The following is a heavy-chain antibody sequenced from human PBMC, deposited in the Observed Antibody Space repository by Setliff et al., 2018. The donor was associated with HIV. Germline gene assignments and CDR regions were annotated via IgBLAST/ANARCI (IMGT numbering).Heavy chain of an antibody. CDR3: VRDPIEGSPDYFDY. D-gene: IGHD1-26*01. Sequence: PGGSLRLSCAATGFTFSSYVLHWVRQAPGKGLEWVAVMSTGGGIKICADSVKGRFTIPRDNSRNTLFLQMNNLRPEDTATYYCVRDPIEGSPDYFDYWGQGALVTVSS. CDR1: GFTFSSYV. V-gene: IGHV3-30-3*01. J-gene: IGHJ4*02. CDR2: MSTGGGIK.